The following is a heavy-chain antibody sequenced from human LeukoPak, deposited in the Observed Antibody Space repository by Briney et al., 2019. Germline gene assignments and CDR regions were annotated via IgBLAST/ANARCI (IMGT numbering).Heavy chain of an antibody. Sequence: GASVKVSCKASGYSFTGYYIHWVRQTPGQGLEWMGWINPNSGATNYAQKSQGRVTMTRDTSITTAYMELSRLRFDDTAVYYCARGSIIRGVVIFGEFDYWGQGTLVAVSS. D-gene: IGHD3-10*01. V-gene: IGHV1-2*02. CDR2: INPNSGAT. CDR3: ARGSIIRGVVIFGEFDY. CDR1: GYSFTGYY. J-gene: IGHJ4*02.